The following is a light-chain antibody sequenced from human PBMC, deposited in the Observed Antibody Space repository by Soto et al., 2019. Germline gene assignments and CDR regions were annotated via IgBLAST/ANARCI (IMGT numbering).Light chain of an antibody. J-gene: IGKJ2*01. CDR2: DAS. Sequence: DVQLTQSPSSLSASVGDRVTITCQASLDIANYLNWYQQKSGKAPKLLIYDASTLEAGVPSRFSGSGSGTAFTFTISSLQPEDIATYYCQQYDNLPPGTFGQGTKLEIK. CDR1: LDIANY. V-gene: IGKV1-33*01. CDR3: QQYDNLPPGT.